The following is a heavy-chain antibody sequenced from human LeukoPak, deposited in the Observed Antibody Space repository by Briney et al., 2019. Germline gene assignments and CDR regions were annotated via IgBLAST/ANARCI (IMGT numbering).Heavy chain of an antibody. CDR2: LSNSGTT. D-gene: IGHD7-27*01. Sequence: PGGSLRLSCAASGFTLSDYYMNWVRQAPGKGLEWLSYLSNSGTTTYADSVKGRFTTSRDNAKNSLYLQMNSLRDEDTAVYYCARDPLTDDAFDLWGQGTMVTVSS. CDR1: GFTLSDYY. V-gene: IGHV3-69-1*02. CDR3: ARDPLTDDAFDL. J-gene: IGHJ3*01.